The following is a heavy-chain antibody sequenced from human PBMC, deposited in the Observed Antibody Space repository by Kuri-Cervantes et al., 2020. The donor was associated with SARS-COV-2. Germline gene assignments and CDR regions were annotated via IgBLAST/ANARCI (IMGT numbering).Heavy chain of an antibody. CDR2: IYYSGST. V-gene: IGHV4-59*12. CDR3: ARSSGGYDARFDP. CDR1: GGSISSYY. Sequence: ESLKISCTVSGGSISSYYWSWIRQPPGKGLEWIGYIYYSGSTNYNPSLKSRVTISVDTSMNQFSLKLSSVTAADTAVYYCARSSGGYDARFDPWGQGTLVTVSS. J-gene: IGHJ5*02. D-gene: IGHD3-10*01.